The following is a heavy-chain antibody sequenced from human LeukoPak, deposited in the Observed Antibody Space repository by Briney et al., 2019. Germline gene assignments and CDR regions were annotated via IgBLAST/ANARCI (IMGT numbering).Heavy chain of an antibody. CDR2: ISSNGGST. J-gene: IGHJ3*02. Sequence: GGSLRLSCAASGFTFSSYAMHWVRQAPGKGLEYVSAISSNGGSTYYANSVKGRFTISRDNSKNTLYLQMGSLRAEDMAVYYCARAEGLGAFDIWGQGTMVTVSS. D-gene: IGHD6-19*01. CDR3: ARAEGLGAFDI. CDR1: GFTFSSYA. V-gene: IGHV3-64*01.